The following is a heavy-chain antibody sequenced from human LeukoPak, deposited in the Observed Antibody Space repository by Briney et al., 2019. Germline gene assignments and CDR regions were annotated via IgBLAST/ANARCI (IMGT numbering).Heavy chain of an antibody. V-gene: IGHV3-7*01. CDR2: IKQDGSEK. CDR1: GFTFSSYG. Sequence: GGSLRLSCAASGFTFSSYGMHWVRQAPGKGLEWVANIKQDGSEKYYVDSVKGRFTISRDNAKNSLYLQMNSLRAEDTAVYYCARVYCSSTSCYHYYGMDVWGQGTTVTVSS. CDR3: ARVYCSSTSCYHYYGMDV. J-gene: IGHJ6*02. D-gene: IGHD2-2*01.